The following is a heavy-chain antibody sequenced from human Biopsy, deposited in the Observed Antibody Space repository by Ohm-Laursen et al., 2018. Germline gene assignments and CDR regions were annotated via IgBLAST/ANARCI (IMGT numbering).Heavy chain of an antibody. CDR3: ARDPYCSGGNCYSPLDH. J-gene: IGHJ4*02. Sequence: ASVKVSCKASGYTFSLYHIHWVRQAPGQGLEWMGWIDPDSGRTSFGQNFQGKVTMTSDTSTGTAYLELTRLRSDDTAVYYCARDPYCSGGNCYSPLDHWGQGTLVTVSS. CDR2: IDPDSGRT. V-gene: IGHV1-2*02. D-gene: IGHD2-15*01. CDR1: GYTFSLYH.